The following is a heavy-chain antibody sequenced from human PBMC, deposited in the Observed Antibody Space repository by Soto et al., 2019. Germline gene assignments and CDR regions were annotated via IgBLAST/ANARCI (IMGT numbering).Heavy chain of an antibody. CDR3: ARVIPKFRNSSGYYYVFDY. D-gene: IGHD3-22*01. Sequence: GASVKVSCKASGGTFSSYAISWVRQAPGQGLEWMGGIIPIFGTANYAQKFQGRVTITADESTSTAYMELSSLRSEDTAVYYCARVIPKFRNSSGYYYVFDYWGQGTLVTVSS. CDR1: GGTFSSYA. CDR2: IIPIFGTA. V-gene: IGHV1-69*13. J-gene: IGHJ4*02.